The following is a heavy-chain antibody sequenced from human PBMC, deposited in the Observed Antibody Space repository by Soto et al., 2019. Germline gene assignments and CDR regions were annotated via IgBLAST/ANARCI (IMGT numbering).Heavy chain of an antibody. CDR1: GGTFSTYT. V-gene: IGHV1-69*02. CDR3: AFDVNTGVVFFDN. J-gene: IGHJ4*02. D-gene: IGHD3-3*01. CDR2: IIPMFGLP. Sequence: QVQLVQSGAEVKKPGSSVKVSCKVSGGTFSTYTISWVRQAPGQGLEWMGRIIPMFGLPNHAQKFQGRVTITAEKTTDTSYLEMTGLRFEDTAVYYCAFDVNTGVVFFDNWGQGTLVTVSS.